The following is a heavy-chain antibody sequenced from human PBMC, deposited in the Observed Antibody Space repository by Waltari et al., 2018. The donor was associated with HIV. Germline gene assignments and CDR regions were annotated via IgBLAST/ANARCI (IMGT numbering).Heavy chain of an antibody. Sequence: EVPLVESGGGLIQPGGSLRLSCAASGFTVSRHYMSWVRQAPGKGLEWVSVIYSSGKTYYADSVKGRFTISRDNSKNTLYLQMNRLRVEDTAVYYCDMYYYDSSGYSAAVWGQGTTVTVSS. CDR2: IYSSGKT. CDR3: DMYYYDSSGYSAAV. D-gene: IGHD3-22*01. J-gene: IGHJ6*02. CDR1: GFTVSRHY. V-gene: IGHV3-53*01.